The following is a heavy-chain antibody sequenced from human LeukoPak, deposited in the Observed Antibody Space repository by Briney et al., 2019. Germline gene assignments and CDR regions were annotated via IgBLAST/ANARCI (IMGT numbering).Heavy chain of an antibody. CDR1: GYSISSGYY. Sequence: SETLSLTCTVSGYSISSGYYWGWIRQPPGKGLEWIGSIYHSGSTYYNPSLKSRVTISVDTSKNQFSLKLSSVTAADTAVYYCARMGSYKYYYYGMDVWGQGTTVTVSS. J-gene: IGHJ6*02. V-gene: IGHV4-38-2*02. D-gene: IGHD3-10*01. CDR2: IYHSGST. CDR3: ARMGSYKYYYYGMDV.